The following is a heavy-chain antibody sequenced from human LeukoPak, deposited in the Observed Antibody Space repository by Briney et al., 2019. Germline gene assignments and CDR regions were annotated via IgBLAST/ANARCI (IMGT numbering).Heavy chain of an antibody. CDR3: ARSHSSTLTWFDP. J-gene: IGHJ5*02. Sequence: GESLQISCKGSGYSFATYWIAWVRQTPRKGLEWLGIIYPRDSDTRYNPSFQGQVSISADKSISTAYLQWNSLQASDTAIYYFARSHSSTLTWFDPWGQGTLVSVSS. CDR1: GYSFATYW. CDR2: IYPRDSDT. V-gene: IGHV5-51*01.